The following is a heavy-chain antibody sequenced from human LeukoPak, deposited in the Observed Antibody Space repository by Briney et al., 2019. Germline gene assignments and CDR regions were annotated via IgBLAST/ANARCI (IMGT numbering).Heavy chain of an antibody. J-gene: IGHJ4*02. CDR3: AKTDIVVVPAAPMTDY. CDR2: ISGSGGST. CDR1: GFTFSSYA. D-gene: IGHD2-2*01. V-gene: IGHV3-23*01. Sequence: GRSLRLSCAASGFTFSSYAMSWVRQAPGKGLEWVSAISGSGGSTYYADSVKGRFTISRDNSKNTLYLQMNGLRAEDTAVYYCAKTDIVVVPAAPMTDYWGQGTLVTVSS.